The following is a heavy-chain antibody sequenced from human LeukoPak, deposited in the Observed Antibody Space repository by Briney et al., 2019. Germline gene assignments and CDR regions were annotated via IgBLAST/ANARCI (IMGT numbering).Heavy chain of an antibody. V-gene: IGHV3-30*04. Sequence: PGGSLRLSCAASGFTFSSYAMHWVHQAPGKGLEWVAVISYDGSNKFYADSVKGRFTISRDNSKNTLYLQMNSLRAEDTAVYYCARCPQPWLSWYFDLWGRGTLVTVSS. CDR1: GFTFSSYA. D-gene: IGHD3-9*01. CDR3: ARCPQPWLSWYFDL. J-gene: IGHJ2*01. CDR2: ISYDGSNK.